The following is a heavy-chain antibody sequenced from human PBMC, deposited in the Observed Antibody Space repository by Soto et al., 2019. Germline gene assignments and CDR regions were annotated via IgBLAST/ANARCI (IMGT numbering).Heavy chain of an antibody. Sequence: ASVKVSCKASGYTFTSYGISWVRQAPGQGLEWMGWISAYNGNTNYEQKLQGRVPMTTDTSTSTAYMELRSLRSDDTAVYYCARRVLAAAGTNWFHPWGQGTLVTVSS. CDR1: GYTFTSYG. D-gene: IGHD6-13*01. CDR3: ARRVLAAAGTNWFHP. CDR2: ISAYNGNT. V-gene: IGHV1-18*01. J-gene: IGHJ5*02.